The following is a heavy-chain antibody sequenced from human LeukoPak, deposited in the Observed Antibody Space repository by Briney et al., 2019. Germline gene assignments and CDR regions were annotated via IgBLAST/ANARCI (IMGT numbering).Heavy chain of an antibody. D-gene: IGHD7-27*01. CDR2: IYPGDSDT. J-gene: IGHJ3*02. Sequence: GESLKISCKGSGYNFNTYWVAWVRQLPGKGLEWMGIIYPGDSDTRYSPSFQGQVTISADKSISTAYLQWSSLKASDTAMYYCARTALGAFDIWGQGTMVTVSS. V-gene: IGHV5-51*01. CDR3: ARTALGAFDI. CDR1: GYNFNTYW.